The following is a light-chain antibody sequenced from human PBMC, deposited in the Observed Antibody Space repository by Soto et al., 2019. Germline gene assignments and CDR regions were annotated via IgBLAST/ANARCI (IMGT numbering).Light chain of an antibody. J-gene: IGKJ5*01. Sequence: EIVLTQSPGTLSLSPGERATLSCRASQSVSSSYLAWYQQKPGQAPRLLIYGASNRATGIPDRFSGSGSGTDFTLTISRLEPEDFAVYYCQQYGNSPLVTFGQGTRLEI. V-gene: IGKV3-20*01. CDR2: GAS. CDR3: QQYGNSPLVT. CDR1: QSVSSSY.